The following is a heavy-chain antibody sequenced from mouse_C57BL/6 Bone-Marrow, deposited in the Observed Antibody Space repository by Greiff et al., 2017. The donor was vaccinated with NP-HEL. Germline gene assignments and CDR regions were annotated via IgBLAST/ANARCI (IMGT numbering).Heavy chain of an antibody. CDR3: ARPTYYDYVLYAMDY. CDR1: GYTFTSYW. CDR2: IHPNSGST. Sequence: QVQLQQPGAELVKPGASVKLSCKASGYTFTSYWMHWVKQRPGQGLEWIGMIHPNSGSTNYNEKFKSKATLTVDKSSSTAYMQLSSLTSEDSAVYYCARPTYYDYVLYAMDYWGQGTSVTVSS. D-gene: IGHD2-4*01. V-gene: IGHV1-64*01. J-gene: IGHJ4*01.